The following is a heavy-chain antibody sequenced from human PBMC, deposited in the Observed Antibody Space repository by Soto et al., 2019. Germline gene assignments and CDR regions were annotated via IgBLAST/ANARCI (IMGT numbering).Heavy chain of an antibody. CDR1: GFTFSNYG. CDR2: ISNDGSNK. V-gene: IGHV3-30*18. CDR3: AKDQLPVYYYHSRGPFDS. Sequence: QVQLVESGGGVVQPGRSLRLSCGASGFTFSNYGMHWVRQAPGKGLEWVAFISNDGSNKNYGDSVKGRFSISRDNYENTLFLQLNSLRAEDTAVYFCAKDQLPVYYYHSRGPFDSWGQGTLVTVSS. D-gene: IGHD3-22*01. J-gene: IGHJ4*02.